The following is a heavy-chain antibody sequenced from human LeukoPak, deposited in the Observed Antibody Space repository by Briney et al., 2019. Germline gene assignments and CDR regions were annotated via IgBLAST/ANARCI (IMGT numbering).Heavy chain of an antibody. V-gene: IGHV1-58*02. CDR2: IAVGNGHT. Sequence: ASVKVSCKASGFTFSTSAMQWVRQARGQRLECIGWIAVGNGHTNYAQKFQERVSITRDMSTTTAYMELSNLRSEDTAVYYCAATGSEADAFDIWGQGTMVTVSS. CDR3: AATGSEADAFDI. CDR1: GFTFSTSA. J-gene: IGHJ3*02. D-gene: IGHD6-25*01.